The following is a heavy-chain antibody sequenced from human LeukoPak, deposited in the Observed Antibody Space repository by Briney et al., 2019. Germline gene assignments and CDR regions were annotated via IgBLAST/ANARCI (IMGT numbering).Heavy chain of an antibody. J-gene: IGHJ4*02. CDR1: GFTFSSYW. V-gene: IGHV3-7*01. CDR3: AREDLPSGSDTYDY. D-gene: IGHD1-26*01. Sequence: GGSLRLSCTASGFTFSSYWMSWVRQAPGKGLECVANINQGGSDKYYVDSVTGRFTISRDNAKDSVYLQMSSLRAEDTAVYYCAREDLPSGSDTYDYWGQGTLVTVSS. CDR2: INQGGSDK.